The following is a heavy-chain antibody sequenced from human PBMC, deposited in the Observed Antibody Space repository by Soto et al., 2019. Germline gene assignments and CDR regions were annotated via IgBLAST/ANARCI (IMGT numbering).Heavy chain of an antibody. CDR2: ISGSGGST. Sequence: EVQLLESGGGLVQPGGSLRLSCAASGFTFSSYAMSWVRQAPGKGLEWVSAISGSGGSTYYADSVKGRFTISRDNSKNTLYLQMNSLRAEDTAVYYWAKDDGPVGRITIFGVASTIDYWGQGTLVTVSS. CDR3: AKDDGPVGRITIFGVASTIDY. D-gene: IGHD3-3*01. J-gene: IGHJ4*02. CDR1: GFTFSSYA. V-gene: IGHV3-23*01.